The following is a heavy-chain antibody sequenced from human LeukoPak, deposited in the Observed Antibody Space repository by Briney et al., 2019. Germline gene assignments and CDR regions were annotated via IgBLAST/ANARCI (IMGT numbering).Heavy chain of an antibody. CDR2: INPNSGGT. Sequence: ASVKVSCKASGYTFTGYYMHWVRQAPRQGLEWMGWINPNSGGTNYAQKFQGRVTMTRDTSISTAYMELSRLRSDDTAVYYCASYGSGSYYFSYYYYMDVWGKGTTVTASS. D-gene: IGHD3-10*01. J-gene: IGHJ6*03. CDR1: GYTFTGYY. V-gene: IGHV1-2*02. CDR3: ASYGSGSYYFSYYYYMDV.